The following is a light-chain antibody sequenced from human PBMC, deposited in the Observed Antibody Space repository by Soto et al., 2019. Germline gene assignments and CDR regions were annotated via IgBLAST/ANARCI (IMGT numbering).Light chain of an antibody. CDR3: QHYNSYSEA. CDR2: KAS. CDR1: QTISSW. V-gene: IGKV1-5*03. J-gene: IGKJ1*01. Sequence: QITQSPSSLSASLGYRVPITCRASQTISSWLAWYQQKPGKAPKLLIYKASTLKSGVPSRFSGSGSGTEFTLTISSLQPDDFATYYCQHYNSYSEAFGQGTKVDIK.